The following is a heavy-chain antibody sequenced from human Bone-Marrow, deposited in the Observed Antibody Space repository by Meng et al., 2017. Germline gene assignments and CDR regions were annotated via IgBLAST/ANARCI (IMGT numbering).Heavy chain of an antibody. V-gene: IGHV1-2*06. J-gene: IGHJ4*02. CDR1: GYNLPDYY. CDR2: INPKSGDT. D-gene: IGHD6-25*01. Sequence: VESGAAVKKPGASGNVSTTLPGYNLPDYYIHWVRRAPGQGLEWMGRINPKSGDTHYAQKFQARVTMTGDTSISTAYMELSGLRSDDTAMYYCARDEDISAAGKLFGDYWGQGTLVTVSS. CDR3: ARDEDISAAGKLFGDY.